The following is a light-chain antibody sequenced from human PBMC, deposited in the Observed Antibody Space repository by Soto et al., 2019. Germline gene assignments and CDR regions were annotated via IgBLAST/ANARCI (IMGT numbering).Light chain of an antibody. V-gene: IGKV3-11*01. J-gene: IGKJ1*01. Sequence: IVLTQYPATLSLSPGVSATLSCRASQSVSSYLAWYQQKPGQAPRLLIYDASNRATGIPARFSGSGSGTDFTLTISSLEPEDFAVYYCQQYGSSLWTFGQGTKVDI. CDR3: QQYGSSLWT. CDR1: QSVSSY. CDR2: DAS.